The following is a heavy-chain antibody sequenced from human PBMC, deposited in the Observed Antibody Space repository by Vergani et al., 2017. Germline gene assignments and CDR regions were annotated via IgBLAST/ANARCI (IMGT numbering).Heavy chain of an antibody. D-gene: IGHD3-9*01. Sequence: QVQLQQWGAGLLKPSETLSLTCAVSGGSINTGAYYWSWIRQPAGKGLEWIGRVYTSGMTNYNPSLKSRVTILVDRSKGKLSLKLTSVTSGDTAVYYCARRSGIVYDIFSGTQYFFDFWGQGTLVTVSS. CDR3: ARRSGIVYDIFSGTQYFFDF. CDR2: VYTSGMT. J-gene: IGHJ4*02. V-gene: IGHV4-59*10. CDR1: GGSINTGAYY.